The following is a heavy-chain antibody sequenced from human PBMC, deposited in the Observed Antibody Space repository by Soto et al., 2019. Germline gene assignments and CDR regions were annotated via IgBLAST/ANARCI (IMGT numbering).Heavy chain of an antibody. V-gene: IGHV4-4*07. CDR2: IFSSGST. D-gene: IGHD5-12*01. CDR3: AREGSYSAYNFAHGIQLWSFDF. Sequence: SETLSLTCTVSGGSINTFYWSWVRQPAGKGLEWIGRIFSSGSTSFNPSLESRVAMSVDTSKNHFSLNLRSVTAADMAVYYCAREGSYSAYNFAHGIQLWSFDFWGQGALVTVSS. J-gene: IGHJ4*02. CDR1: GGSINTFY.